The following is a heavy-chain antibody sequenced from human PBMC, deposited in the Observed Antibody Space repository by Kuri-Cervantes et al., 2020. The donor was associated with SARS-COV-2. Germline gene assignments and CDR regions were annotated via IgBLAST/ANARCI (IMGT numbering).Heavy chain of an antibody. V-gene: IGHV3-11*01. D-gene: IGHD2-15*01. CDR3: ARQGYCSGGSCYSGAMDV. Sequence: LSLTCAVYGGSFSGYYWSWIRQAPGKGLEWVSYISSSGGIYMQYADSVKGRFTISRDNAKKSLYLEMNSLRAEDTAVYYCARQGYCSGGSCYSGAMDVWGQGTTVTVSS. CDR2: ISSSGGIYM. CDR1: GGSFSGYY. J-gene: IGHJ6*02.